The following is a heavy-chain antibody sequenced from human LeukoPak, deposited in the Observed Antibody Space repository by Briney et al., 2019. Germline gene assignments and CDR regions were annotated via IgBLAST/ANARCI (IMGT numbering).Heavy chain of an antibody. CDR1: GFTFSDYY. CDR3: ARAPFRVVSRNYYYHMDV. Sequence: GGSLRLSCAASGFTFSDYYMSWIRQAPGKGLEWVSYISSSGSTIYYADSVKGRFTISRDNAKNSLYLHMDSLRVEDTAVYYCARAPFRVVSRNYYYHMDVWGKGTTVTV. D-gene: IGHD2-2*01. J-gene: IGHJ6*03. V-gene: IGHV3-11*04. CDR2: ISSSGSTI.